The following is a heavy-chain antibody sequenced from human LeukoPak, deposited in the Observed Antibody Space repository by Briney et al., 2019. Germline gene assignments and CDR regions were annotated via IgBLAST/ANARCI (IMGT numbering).Heavy chain of an antibody. Sequence: SETLSLTCTVSGGSISSYYWSWIRQPPGKGLEWIGYIYYSGSTNYNPSLKSRVTISVDTSKNRFSLKLSSVTAADTAVYYCARAFDDILTGYYALDYWGQGTLVTVSS. CDR1: GGSISSYY. CDR2: IYYSGST. J-gene: IGHJ4*02. CDR3: ARAFDDILTGYYALDY. D-gene: IGHD3-9*01. V-gene: IGHV4-59*01.